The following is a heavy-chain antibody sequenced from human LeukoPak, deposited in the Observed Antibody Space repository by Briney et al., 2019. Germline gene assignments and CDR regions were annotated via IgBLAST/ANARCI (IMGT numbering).Heavy chain of an antibody. CDR3: ARIGGREYVVATIVD. CDR2: INPNSGGT. Sequence: SSVKVSYKASGYTFTGYYMHWVRQAPGQGLEWMARINPNSGGTNYAQKFQGRVTMTRDTSISTAYMELSRLRSDDTAVYYCARIGGREYVVATIVDWGQGTLVTVSS. D-gene: IGHD5-12*01. J-gene: IGHJ4*02. V-gene: IGHV1-2*06. CDR1: GYTFTGYY.